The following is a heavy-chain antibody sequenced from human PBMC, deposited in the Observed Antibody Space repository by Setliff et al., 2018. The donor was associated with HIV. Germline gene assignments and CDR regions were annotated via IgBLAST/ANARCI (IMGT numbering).Heavy chain of an antibody. V-gene: IGHV4-59*01. Sequence: PSETLSLTCAVSGGSISSYYWSWIRQPPGKGLEWIGYIYYTGSTTYNPSLKSRVTMSGDTSKNKVSLKLRSVSAADTAVYYCASWGAGSNSGFDYWGRGTLVTVSS. CDR3: ASWGAGSNSGFDY. D-gene: IGHD3-16*01. J-gene: IGHJ4*02. CDR2: IYYTGST. CDR1: GGSISSYY.